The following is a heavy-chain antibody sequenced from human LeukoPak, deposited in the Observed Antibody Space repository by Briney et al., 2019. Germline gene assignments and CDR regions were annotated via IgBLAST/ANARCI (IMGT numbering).Heavy chain of an antibody. CDR1: GGSFRGYY. CDR3: ARHVNYYDSSGYYYPNGAFDI. CDR2: INHSGCN. Sequence: SETLSLTCAVYGGSFRGYYWSWIRQPPGKGLEWSGEINHSGCNNYNPSLERRVTISVEQSKNQFSLKLSSVTAADPAVYYCARHVNYYDSSGYYYPNGAFDIWGQGTMVTVSS. V-gene: IGHV4-34*01. J-gene: IGHJ3*02. D-gene: IGHD3-22*01.